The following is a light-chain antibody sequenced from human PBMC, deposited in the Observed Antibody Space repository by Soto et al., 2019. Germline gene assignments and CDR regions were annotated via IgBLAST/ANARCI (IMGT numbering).Light chain of an antibody. CDR3: QQYNNWPRT. CDR1: QSVSSN. J-gene: IGKJ1*01. V-gene: IGKV3-15*01. Sequence: EIVMTQSPDMLSVSPGERATLSCRASQSVSSNLAWYQQKPGQAPRLLIYGASARATGIPARFSGSGSGTEFTLTISSLQSEDFAVYYCQQYNNWPRTFGQGTEVEIK. CDR2: GAS.